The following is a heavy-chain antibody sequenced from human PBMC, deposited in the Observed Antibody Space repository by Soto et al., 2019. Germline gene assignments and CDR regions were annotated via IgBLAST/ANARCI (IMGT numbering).Heavy chain of an antibody. CDR3: ARESGSGGTYNLDY. J-gene: IGHJ4*02. Sequence: SETLCLTCTVSGGSITSYYWSWILQPPGKGLEWIGYIYYSGNTNYNPSLKSRVTISVDTSKNQFSLKLNSVTAADTAVYYCARESGSGGTYNLDYWGQGTLVTVSS. CDR1: GGSITSYY. V-gene: IGHV4-59*01. D-gene: IGHD2-15*01. CDR2: IYYSGNT.